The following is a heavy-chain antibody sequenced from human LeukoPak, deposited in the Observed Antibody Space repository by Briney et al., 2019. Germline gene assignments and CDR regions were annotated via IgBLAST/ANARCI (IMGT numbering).Heavy chain of an antibody. D-gene: IGHD4-17*01. CDR3: ARDPYGHDAFDI. CDR1: GFTFSSYS. CDR2: ISSSSSYI. J-gene: IGHJ3*02. Sequence: GGSLRLSCAASGFTFSSYSMNWVRQAPGKGLEWVSSISSSSSYIYYADSVKGRFTISRDNAKNSLYLQMNSLRAEDTAVYYCARDPYGHDAFDIWGKGTMVTVSS. V-gene: IGHV3-21*01.